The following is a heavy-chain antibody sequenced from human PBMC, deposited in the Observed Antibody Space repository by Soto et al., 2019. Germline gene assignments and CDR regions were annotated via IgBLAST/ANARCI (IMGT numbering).Heavy chain of an antibody. J-gene: IGHJ6*02. V-gene: IGHV1-3*02. Sequence: ASVKVSCKTSGYTLTNHAIHWVRQAPGQRLEWMGWNNPGNGYTKYSQDFQGRVAFTRDTSASIAYMELTSLTSEDMAIYYCARDVCSGFRCPFDSGMDVWGQGTTVTVSS. CDR2: NNPGNGYT. CDR1: GYTLTNHA. D-gene: IGHD2-15*01. CDR3: ARDVCSGFRCPFDSGMDV.